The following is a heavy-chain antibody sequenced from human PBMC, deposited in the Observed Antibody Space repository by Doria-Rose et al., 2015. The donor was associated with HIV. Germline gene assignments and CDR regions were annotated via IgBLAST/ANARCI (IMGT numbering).Heavy chain of an antibody. CDR2: HFSDDER. J-gene: IGHJ4*02. Sequence: ESGPVLVKPTETLTLTCTVSGVSLSSPGMGVSWIRQPPGKALEWLADHFSDDERSYKTSLKSRLTISRGTSKSQVVLTMTDMDPVDTATYYCARIKSSRWYHKYYFDFWGQGTRVIVSA. CDR1: GVSLSSPGMG. CDR3: ARIKSSRWYHKYYFDF. D-gene: IGHD6-13*01. V-gene: IGHV2-26*01.